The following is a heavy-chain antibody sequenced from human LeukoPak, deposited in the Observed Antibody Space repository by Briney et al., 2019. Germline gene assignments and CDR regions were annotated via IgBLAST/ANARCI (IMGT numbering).Heavy chain of an antibody. V-gene: IGHV1-18*01. Sequence: ASVKVSCKASGYTFTSYDISWVRQAPGQGLEWMGWISGYNGNTNYAQNFQVRVTMTKDTSTNTAYMELRSLRSDDTAVYFCARSSLQLEPPRYWGQGTLVTVSS. CDR3: ARSSLQLEPPRY. D-gene: IGHD1-1*01. CDR1: GYTFTSYD. CDR2: ISGYNGNT. J-gene: IGHJ4*02.